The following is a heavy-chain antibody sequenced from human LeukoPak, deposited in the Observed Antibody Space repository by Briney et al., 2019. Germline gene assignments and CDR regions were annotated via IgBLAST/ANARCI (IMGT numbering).Heavy chain of an antibody. V-gene: IGHV4-38-2*01. CDR3: ARRLNPDY. CDR1: GYSISSGYY. CDR2: IYHSGST. J-gene: IGHJ4*02. Sequence: SETLSLTCAVSGYSISSGYYWGRIRQLPGKGLEWIGSIYHSGSTYYNPSLKSRVTISVDTSKNQFSLKLSSVTAADTAVYYCARRLNPDYWGQGTLVTVSS. D-gene: IGHD2-8*01.